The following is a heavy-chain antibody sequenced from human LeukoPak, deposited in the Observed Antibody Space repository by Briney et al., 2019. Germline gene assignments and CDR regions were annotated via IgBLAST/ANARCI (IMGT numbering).Heavy chain of an antibody. CDR2: ISGNGGST. CDR3: AKDGGVPARSCSFPYYVDY. CDR1: GFTFSSYA. Sequence: GGSLRLSCAASGFTFSSYAMSWARQAPGKGPEWVSAISGNGGSTYYADSVKGRFTISRDNSKNTLYLQMNSLRAEDTAVYYCAKDGGVPARSCSFPYYVDYWGQGTLVTRSS. J-gene: IGHJ4*02. V-gene: IGHV3-23*01. D-gene: IGHD2-15*01.